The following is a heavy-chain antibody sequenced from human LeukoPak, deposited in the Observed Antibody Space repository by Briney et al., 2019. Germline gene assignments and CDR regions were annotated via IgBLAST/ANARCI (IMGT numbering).Heavy chain of an antibody. CDR3: ARDGLRRVNTIFGIKYGMDV. V-gene: IGHV1-8*01. J-gene: IGHJ6*02. Sequence: GASVKVSCKASGYTFTSYDINWVRQATGQGLEWMGWMNPNSGNTGYAQKFQGRVTMTRDTSTSTVYMELSSLRSEDTAVYYCARDGLRRVNTIFGIKYGMDVWGQGTTVIVSS. CDR2: MNPNSGNT. D-gene: IGHD3-3*01. CDR1: GYTFTSYD.